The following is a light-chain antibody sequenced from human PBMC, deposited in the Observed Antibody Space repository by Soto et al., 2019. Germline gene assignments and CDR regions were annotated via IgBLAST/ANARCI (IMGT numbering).Light chain of an antibody. V-gene: IGLV1-44*01. CDR1: SSNIGSNS. J-gene: IGLJ7*01. CDR2: SNT. Sequence: QSVLTQPPSASGTPGQRVTISCSGSSSNIGSNSVNWYQQLPGTAPKLLIFSNTLRPSGVPDRFSGSKSGTSASLAISGLQSEDEAAYYCAAWDDSLKAVFGGGTQLTVL. CDR3: AAWDDSLKAV.